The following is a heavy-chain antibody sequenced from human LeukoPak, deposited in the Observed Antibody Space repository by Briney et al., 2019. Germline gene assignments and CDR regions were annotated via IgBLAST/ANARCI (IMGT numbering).Heavy chain of an antibody. J-gene: IGHJ4*02. CDR1: GGFISSSSYY. CDR3: ARHRTGSSGWYGGPYYFDY. V-gene: IGHV4-39*01. CDR2: IYYSGST. Sequence: SETLSLTCTVSGGFISSSSYYWGWIRQPPGKGLEWIGSIYYSGSTYYNPSLKSRVTISVDTSKNQFSLKLSSVTAADTAVYSCARHRTGSSGWYGGPYYFDYWGQGTLVTVSS. D-gene: IGHD6-19*01.